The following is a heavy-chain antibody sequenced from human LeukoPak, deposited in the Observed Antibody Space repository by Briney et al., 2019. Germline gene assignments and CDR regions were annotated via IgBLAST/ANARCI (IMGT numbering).Heavy chain of an antibody. Sequence: GASVKVSCKASGYTFTSYGISWVRQAPGQGLEWMGWISAYNGNTNYAQKLQGRVTMTTDTSTSTAYMELRGLRSDDTAVYYCARSQQPDYYDSSGYSSRFYWIWGQGTLVTVSS. CDR1: GYTFTSYG. J-gene: IGHJ4*02. CDR3: ARSQQPDYYDSSGYSSRFYWI. V-gene: IGHV1-18*01. CDR2: ISAYNGNT. D-gene: IGHD3-22*01.